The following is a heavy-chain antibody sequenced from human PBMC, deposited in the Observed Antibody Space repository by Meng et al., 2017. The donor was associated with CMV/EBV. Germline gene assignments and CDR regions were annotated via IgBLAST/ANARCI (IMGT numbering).Heavy chain of an antibody. CDR2: IHYSGST. V-gene: IGHV4-59*01. D-gene: IGHD1-1*01. CDR3: ARELEPSYGMDV. Sequence: SETLSLTCTVSGGSISSYYWSWIRQPPGKGLEWIGYIHYSGSTNYNPSLKSRVTISVDTSKNQFSLKLSSVTAADTAVYYCARELEPSYGMDVWGQGTTVTSP. J-gene: IGHJ6*02. CDR1: GGSISSYY.